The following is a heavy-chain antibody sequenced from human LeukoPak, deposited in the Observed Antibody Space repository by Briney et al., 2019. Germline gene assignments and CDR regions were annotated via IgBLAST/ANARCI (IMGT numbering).Heavy chain of an antibody. Sequence: ASVKVSCKASGYTFTSYDINWVRQATGQGLEWMGWMNPNSGNTGYAQKFQGRVTMTRNTSISTAYMELSSLRSEDTAVYYCARIRGDYGYYYYGMDVWGQGTTVTVSS. CDR3: ARIRGDYGYYYYGMDV. CDR1: GYTFTSYD. J-gene: IGHJ6*02. D-gene: IGHD4-17*01. V-gene: IGHV1-8*01. CDR2: MNPNSGNT.